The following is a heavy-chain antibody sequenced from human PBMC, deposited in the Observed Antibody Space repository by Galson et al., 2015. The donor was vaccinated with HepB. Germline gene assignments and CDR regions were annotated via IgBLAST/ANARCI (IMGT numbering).Heavy chain of an antibody. Sequence: SVKVSCKASGGTFSSYAISWVRQAPGQGLEWMGGIIPIFGTANYAQKFQGRVTITADESTSTAYMELSSLRSEDTAVYYCARDRGVGPDNWFDPWGQGTLVTVSS. CDR2: IIPIFGTA. CDR1: GGTFSSYA. D-gene: IGHD3-10*01. CDR3: ARDRGVGPDNWFDP. V-gene: IGHV1-69*13. J-gene: IGHJ5*02.